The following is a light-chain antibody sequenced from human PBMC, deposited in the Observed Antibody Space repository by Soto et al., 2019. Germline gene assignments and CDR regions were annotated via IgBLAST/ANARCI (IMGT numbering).Light chain of an antibody. CDR1: QSVSSN. J-gene: IGKJ3*01. CDR3: QQYGISPFT. Sequence: EIVMTQSPATLSVSPGERATLSCRASQSVSSNLAWYQQKPGQAPSLLIYGASTRATGTPARFSGSGSGTEFTLTISSLQSEDFTVYYCQQYGISPFTFGPGTKVDV. CDR2: GAS. V-gene: IGKV3-15*01.